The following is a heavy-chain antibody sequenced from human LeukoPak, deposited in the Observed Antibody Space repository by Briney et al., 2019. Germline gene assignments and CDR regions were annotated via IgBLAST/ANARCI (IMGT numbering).Heavy chain of an antibody. CDR2: MNPNSGYT. D-gene: IGHD3-22*01. CDR3: ARGGSSYNDEHEEFDY. Sequence: ASVKVSCKASGYTFTSHDINWVRQATGQGLEWMGWMNPNSGYTGYEQKFQGRVTMTRDTSTSTAYMELSSLRSEDTAVYYCARGGSSYNDEHEEFDYWGQGTVATVSS. CDR1: GYTFTSHD. J-gene: IGHJ4*02. V-gene: IGHV1-8*01.